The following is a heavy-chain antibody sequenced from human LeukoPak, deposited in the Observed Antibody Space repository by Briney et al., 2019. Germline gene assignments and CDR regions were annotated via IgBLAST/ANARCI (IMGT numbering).Heavy chain of an antibody. CDR1: GFTFSSYA. Sequence: GGSLRLSCAASGFTFSSYAMSWVRQAPGKGLEWVSAINGGGDATEYADSVKGRFTTSRDNSKSTLYLQMNSLRPDDTAVYYCARCTASCYANAFDVWGQGTLLTVSS. CDR2: INGGGDAT. CDR3: ARCTASCYANAFDV. V-gene: IGHV3-23*01. J-gene: IGHJ3*01. D-gene: IGHD2-2*01.